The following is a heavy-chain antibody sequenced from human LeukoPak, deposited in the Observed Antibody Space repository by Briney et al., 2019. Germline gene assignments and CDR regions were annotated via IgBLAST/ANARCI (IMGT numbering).Heavy chain of an antibody. V-gene: IGHV3-9*01. D-gene: IGHD6-19*01. Sequence: PGRSLRLSCAASGFTFDDYAMHWVRQAPGKGLEWVSGISWNSGSIGYADSVKGRFTTSRDNAKNSLYLQMNSLRAEDTALYYCAKDSETTSSGPLFDYWGQGTLVTVSS. J-gene: IGHJ4*02. CDR2: ISWNSGSI. CDR3: AKDSETTSSGPLFDY. CDR1: GFTFDDYA.